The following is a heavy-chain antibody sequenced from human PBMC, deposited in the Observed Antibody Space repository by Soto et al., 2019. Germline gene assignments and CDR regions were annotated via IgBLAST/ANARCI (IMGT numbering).Heavy chain of an antibody. J-gene: IGHJ6*02. CDR2: INPSGGST. D-gene: IGHD3-3*01. Sequence: ASVKVSCKASGYTFTSYYMHWVREAPGQGLEWMGIINPSGGSTSYAQKFQGRVTMTRDTSTSTVYMELSSLRSEDTAVYYCARDPSGTYYDFWSGYATGGMDVWGQGTTVTVSS. CDR1: GYTFTSYY. V-gene: IGHV1-46*01. CDR3: ARDPSGTYYDFWSGYATGGMDV.